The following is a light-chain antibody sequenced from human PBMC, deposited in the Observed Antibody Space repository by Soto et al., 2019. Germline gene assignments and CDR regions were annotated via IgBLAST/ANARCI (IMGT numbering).Light chain of an antibody. CDR3: SSYTSSSSYV. J-gene: IGLJ1*01. V-gene: IGLV2-14*01. CDR2: DVS. Sequence: QSALTQPASVSGSPGQSITLLCTGTSSDVGGYNSVSWCQQHPGKAPKLMIHDVSNRPSGVSNRFSGSKSGNTASLTISGLQAEDEADYYCSSYTSSSSYVFGTGTKLTVL. CDR1: SSDVGGYNS.